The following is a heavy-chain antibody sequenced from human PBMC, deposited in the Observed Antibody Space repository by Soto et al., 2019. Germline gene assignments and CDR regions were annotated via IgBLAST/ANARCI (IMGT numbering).Heavy chain of an antibody. V-gene: IGHV4-30-2*01. CDR1: GGSISTGVYS. D-gene: IGHD4-4*01. CDR2: INHSGST. CDR3: ARDQADYSNLRYYYYYGMDV. J-gene: IGHJ6*02. Sequence: SETLSLTCDVSGGSISTGVYSWNWIRQPPGKGLEWVGYINHSGSTYDNPSLKSRVTMSVDTSKNQFSLKLSSVTAADTAVYYCARDQADYSNLRYYYYYGMDVWGQGTTVTVSS.